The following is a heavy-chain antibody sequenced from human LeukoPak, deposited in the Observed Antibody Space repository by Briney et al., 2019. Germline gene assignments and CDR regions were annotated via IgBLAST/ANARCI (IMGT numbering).Heavy chain of an antibody. CDR1: NNTLSNNG. CDR2: ISAYNGNT. V-gene: IGHV1-18*01. J-gene: IGHJ4*02. Sequence: ASVKVSCKASNNTLSNNGISWVRQAPGQGLEWMGWISAYNGNTNYAQRLQGRVTMTTDTSTSTAYMELRSLRSDDTAVYYCARSTTVTTFFDYWGQGTLVTVSS. D-gene: IGHD4-17*01. CDR3: ARSTTVTTFFDY.